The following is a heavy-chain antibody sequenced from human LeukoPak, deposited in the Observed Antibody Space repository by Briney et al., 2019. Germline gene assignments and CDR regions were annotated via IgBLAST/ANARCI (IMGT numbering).Heavy chain of an antibody. V-gene: IGHV4-39*02. Sequence: PSETLSLTCTVSGGSISSSSYYWGWIRQPPGKGLEWIGSIYYSGSTYYNPSLKSRVTISVDTSKNQFSLKLSSVTAADTAVYYCARDHKVPGYYYMDVWGKGTTVTVSS. CDR3: ARDHKVPGYYYMDV. D-gene: IGHD3-10*01. J-gene: IGHJ6*03. CDR1: GGSISSSSYY. CDR2: IYYSGST.